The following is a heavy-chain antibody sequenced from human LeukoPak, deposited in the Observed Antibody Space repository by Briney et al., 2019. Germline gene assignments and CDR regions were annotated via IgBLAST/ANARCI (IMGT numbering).Heavy chain of an antibody. CDR3: ARGPYDFWSGYYKRGLYYFDY. D-gene: IGHD3-3*01. CDR1: GYTFTGYY. CDR2: INPNSGGT. Sequence: ASVKLSCKASGYTFTGYYMHWVRQAPGQGLEWMGWINPNSGGTNYAQKLQGRVTMTRDTSISTAYMELSRLRSDDTAVYYCARGPYDFWSGYYKRGLYYFDYWGQGTLVTVSS. V-gene: IGHV1-2*02. J-gene: IGHJ4*02.